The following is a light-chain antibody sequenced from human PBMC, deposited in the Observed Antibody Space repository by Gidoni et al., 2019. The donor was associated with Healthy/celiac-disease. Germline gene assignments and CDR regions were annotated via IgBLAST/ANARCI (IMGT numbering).Light chain of an antibody. CDR2: QDS. Sequence: SYELTQPPSVFVSPGQTASITCSGDKLGDKYACWYQQKPGQSPVLDIYQDSKRPSGIPERFSGSNSGNAATLTISGTQAMDEADYYCQAWDSSTLVVFGGGTKLTVL. CDR1: KLGDKY. CDR3: QAWDSSTLVV. J-gene: IGLJ2*01. V-gene: IGLV3-1*01.